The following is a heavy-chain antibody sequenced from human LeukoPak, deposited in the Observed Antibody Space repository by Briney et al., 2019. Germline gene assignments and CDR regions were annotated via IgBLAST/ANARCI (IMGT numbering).Heavy chain of an antibody. D-gene: IGHD6-13*01. CDR2: MNADNGGT. Sequence: ASVKVSCKASGYIFTTYPIHWVRQAPGQRLEWMGWMNADNGGTIYSQKFQGRVTITRDTSASTAYVELSSLTSEDTAVYYCAREHEYSSSWYPAYWGQGTLVTVSS. J-gene: IGHJ4*02. V-gene: IGHV1-3*01. CDR1: GYIFTTYP. CDR3: AREHEYSSSWYPAY.